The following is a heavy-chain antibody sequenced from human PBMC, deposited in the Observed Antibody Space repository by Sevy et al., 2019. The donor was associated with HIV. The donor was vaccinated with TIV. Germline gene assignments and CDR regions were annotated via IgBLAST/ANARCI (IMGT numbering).Heavy chain of an antibody. J-gene: IGHJ3*01. CDR3: TTGGTAEAFDV. V-gene: IGHV3-15*01. CDR1: GFTFSNAW. D-gene: IGHD5-18*01. CDR2: IRSMADGGTA. Sequence: VGSLRLSCAASGFTFSNAWMSWVRQAPGKGLEWVGRIRSMADGGTADYAAPLKDRFTIARDDSKNTLYLQINSLETEDTGVYYCTTGGTAEAFDVWGRGTMVTVSS.